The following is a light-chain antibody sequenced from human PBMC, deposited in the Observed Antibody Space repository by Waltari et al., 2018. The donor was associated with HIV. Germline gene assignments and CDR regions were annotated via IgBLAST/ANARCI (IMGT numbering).Light chain of an antibody. Sequence: QSVLTQSPSTSASPGQRVTISCSGTSSNIGNNFVSWYQRLPGTAPKLLIFRNNQRPSGVPDRFSGSKSGTSASLVISVLRSEDEAEYFCAVWDGSLSAWLFGGGTKVAVL. CDR3: AVWDGSLSAWL. J-gene: IGLJ3*02. V-gene: IGLV1-47*01. CDR1: SSNIGNNF. CDR2: RNN.